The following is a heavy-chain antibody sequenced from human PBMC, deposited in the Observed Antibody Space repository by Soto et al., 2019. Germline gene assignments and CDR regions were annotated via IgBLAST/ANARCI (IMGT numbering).Heavy chain of an antibody. D-gene: IGHD6-19*01. V-gene: IGHV3-21*01. CDR1: GFTFSSYS. Sequence: EVQLVESGGGLVKPGGSLRLSCAASGFTFSSYSMNWVRQAPGKGLEWVSSISSSSSYIYYADSVKGRFTISRDNAKNSLYLHMNSLRAEDTAVYYFARGGGGGWGFDYWGQGTLVTVSS. J-gene: IGHJ4*02. CDR2: ISSSSSYI. CDR3: ARGGGGGWGFDY.